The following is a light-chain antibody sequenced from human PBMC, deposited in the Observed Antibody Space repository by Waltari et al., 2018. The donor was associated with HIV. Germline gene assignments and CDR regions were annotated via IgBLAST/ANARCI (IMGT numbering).Light chain of an antibody. Sequence: QTVVTQEPSFSVSPGGTVTLTCGLRSGSVSARHYASWFQQIPGQAPRTLIHSTNTRSSGVPDRFSGSILGNKAALTITGAQADDESDYYCVLNLGRGIVVFGGGTKLSVL. CDR3: VLNLGRGIVV. CDR2: STN. CDR1: SGSVSARHY. J-gene: IGLJ2*01. V-gene: IGLV8-61*01.